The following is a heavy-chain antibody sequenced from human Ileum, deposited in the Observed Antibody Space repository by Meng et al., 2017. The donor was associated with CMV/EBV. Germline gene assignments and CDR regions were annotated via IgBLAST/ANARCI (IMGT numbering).Heavy chain of an antibody. CDR3: ARVGIVVVPAASGMDV. D-gene: IGHD2-2*01. J-gene: IGHJ6*01. V-gene: IGHV3-11*04. CDR2: ISSSSSTI. Sequence: GESLKISCAASGFTFSDYYMNWIRQAPGKGLEWVSYISSSSSTIYYADSVKGRFTISRDNAKNSLYLQMNSLRAEDTAVYYCARVGIVVVPAASGMDVWGQGTMVTVSS. CDR1: GFTFSDYY.